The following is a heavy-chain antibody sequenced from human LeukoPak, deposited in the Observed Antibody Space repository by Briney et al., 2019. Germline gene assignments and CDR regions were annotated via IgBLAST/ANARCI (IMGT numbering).Heavy chain of an antibody. CDR1: GYTFTGYY. D-gene: IGHD3-22*01. CDR2: ISAYNGNT. J-gene: IGHJ4*02. CDR3: AREYYYDSSGLRVDY. V-gene: IGHV1-18*04. Sequence: GASVKVSCKASGYTFTGYYMHWVRQAPGQGLEWMGWISAYNGNTNYAQKLQGRVTMTTDTSTSTAYMELRSLRSDDTAVYYCAREYYYDSSGLRVDYWGQGTLVTVSS.